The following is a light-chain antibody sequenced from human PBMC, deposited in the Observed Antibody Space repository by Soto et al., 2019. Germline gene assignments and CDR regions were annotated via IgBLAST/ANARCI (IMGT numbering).Light chain of an antibody. Sequence: DIQMTQSPSSLSASVGDRVTITCRASQSINSYLNWYQQKPGKAPKLLIYAAYSLQSGVPSRFSGSGSGTDFTITISSLQPEDFATYYCQQSYSISPGYTFGQGTKLEIK. CDR1: QSINSY. CDR3: QQSYSISPGYT. CDR2: AAY. J-gene: IGKJ2*01. V-gene: IGKV1-39*01.